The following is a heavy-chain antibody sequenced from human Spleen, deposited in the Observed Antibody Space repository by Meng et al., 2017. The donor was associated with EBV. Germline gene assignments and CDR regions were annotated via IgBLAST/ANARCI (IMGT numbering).Heavy chain of an antibody. CDR1: GIRFSRYW. Sequence: ERQLVEAGGGLVSPGGSLRLSWAASGIRFSRYWMHWVRQVPGKGLIWVARTNEDGGITNYADSVKGRFTISRDNTKNTLYLHMTSLRVEDTAVYFCSRDLVGSDDVWGQGTLVTVSS. D-gene: IGHD5-24*01. J-gene: IGHJ4*02. CDR2: TNEDGGIT. V-gene: IGHV3-74*01. CDR3: SRDLVGSDDV.